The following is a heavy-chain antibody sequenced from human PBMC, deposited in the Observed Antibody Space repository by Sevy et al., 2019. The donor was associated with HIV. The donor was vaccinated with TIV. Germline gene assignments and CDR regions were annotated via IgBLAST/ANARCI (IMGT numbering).Heavy chain of an antibody. V-gene: IGHV3-7*01. Sequence: GGSLRLSCAASGFTFSADRMNWVRQAPGKGLEWVANIKSDGSDKHYVDSVEGRFTISRDNAKNSLYLQMNSLRVEDTAVYYCAQEVFGRFDSWGQGTLVTVSS. CDR3: AQEVFGRFDS. D-gene: IGHD3-16*01. J-gene: IGHJ4*02. CDR2: IKSDGSDK. CDR1: GFTFSADR.